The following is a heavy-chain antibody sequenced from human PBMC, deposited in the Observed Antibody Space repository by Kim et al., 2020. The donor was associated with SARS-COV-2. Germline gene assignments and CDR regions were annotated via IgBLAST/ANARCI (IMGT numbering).Heavy chain of an antibody. CDR1: GFTFSSYG. CDR2: IWYDGSNK. Sequence: GGSMRLSCAASGFTFSSYGMHWVRQAPGKGLEWVAVIWYDGSNKYYADSVKGRFTISRDNSKNTLYLQMNSLRAEDTAVYYCAKEIVPLYSYSPTGYYGMDVWGQGTTVTVSS. D-gene: IGHD5-18*01. J-gene: IGHJ6*02. CDR3: AKEIVPLYSYSPTGYYGMDV. V-gene: IGHV3-33*06.